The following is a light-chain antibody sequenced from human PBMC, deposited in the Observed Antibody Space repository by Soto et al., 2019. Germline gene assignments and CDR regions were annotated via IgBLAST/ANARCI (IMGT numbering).Light chain of an antibody. CDR3: QQYNRYS. CDR2: DAS. J-gene: IGKJ1*01. CDR1: QSVSSSY. Sequence: EIVFTQSPGTLSLSPGERATLSCRASQSVSSSYLAWYQQKPGQAPRLLIYDASTRATGIPARFSGSGSGTDFTLTISSLQPDDFATYYCQQYNRYSFGQGTKVDIK. V-gene: IGKV3-20*01.